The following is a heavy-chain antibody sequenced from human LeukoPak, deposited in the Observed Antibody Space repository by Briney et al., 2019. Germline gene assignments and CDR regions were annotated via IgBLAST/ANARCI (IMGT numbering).Heavy chain of an antibody. CDR3: ARGLTSIAARTLDY. CDR2: IYHSGST. V-gene: IGHV4-38-2*02. Sequence: PSETLSLTCTVSGYSISSGYYWGWIRQPPGKGLEWIGSIYHSGSTYYNPSLKGRVTISVDTSKNQFSLKLSSVTAADTAVYYCARGLTSIAARTLDYWGQGTLVTVSS. D-gene: IGHD6-6*01. J-gene: IGHJ4*02. CDR1: GYSISSGYY.